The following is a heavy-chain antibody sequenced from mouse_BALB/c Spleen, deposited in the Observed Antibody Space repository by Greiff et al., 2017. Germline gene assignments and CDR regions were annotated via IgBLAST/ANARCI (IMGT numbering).Heavy chain of an antibody. CDR3: ASDGY. CDR1: GYAFSSYW. CDR2: IYPGDGDT. J-gene: IGHJ2*01. Sequence: VQGVESGAELVRPGSSVKISCKASGYAFSSYWMNWVKQRPGQGLEWIGQIYPGDGDTNYNGKFKGKATLTADKSSSTAYMQLSSLTSEDSAVYFCASDGYWGQGTTLTVSS. D-gene: IGHD3-1*01. V-gene: IGHV1-80*01.